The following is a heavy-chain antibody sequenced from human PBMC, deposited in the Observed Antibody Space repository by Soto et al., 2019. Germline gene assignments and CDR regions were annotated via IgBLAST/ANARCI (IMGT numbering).Heavy chain of an antibody. J-gene: IGHJ2*01. D-gene: IGHD2-15*01. Sequence: RLEWMGWINAGNGNTKYSQKFQGRVTITRDTSASTAYMELSSLRSEDTAVYYCASFFFQAEDGIRDTVPVSAFLLNRSSDL. V-gene: IGHV1-3*01. CDR3: ASFFFQAEDGIRDTVPVSAFLLNRSSDL. CDR2: INAGNGNT.